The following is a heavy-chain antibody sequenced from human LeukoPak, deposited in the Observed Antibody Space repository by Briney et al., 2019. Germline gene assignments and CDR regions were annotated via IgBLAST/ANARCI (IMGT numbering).Heavy chain of an antibody. CDR3: AKASFYGGNSDYFDY. J-gene: IGHJ4*02. V-gene: IGHV3-23*01. D-gene: IGHD4-23*01. Sequence: GGSLRLSCAASGFTFSSYAMSWVRQAPGKGLEWVSAISGSGGSTYYADSVKGRFTIPRDNSKNTLYLQMNSLRAEDTAVYYCAKASFYGGNSDYFDYWGQGTLVTVSS. CDR1: GFTFSSYA. CDR2: ISGSGGST.